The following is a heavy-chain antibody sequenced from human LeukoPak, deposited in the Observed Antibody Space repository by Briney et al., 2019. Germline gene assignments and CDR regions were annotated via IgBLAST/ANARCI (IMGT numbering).Heavy chain of an antibody. Sequence: GESLKISCKGSGYRFSTYWIAWVRQMPGKGLEWMGIIYPGDSDTRYSPSFQGQVTISADKSVNTAYLQWSSLKASDTAMYYCARPNITSYYDSRGYDAFDVWGQGTMVSVYS. V-gene: IGHV5-51*01. CDR2: IYPGDSDT. D-gene: IGHD3-22*01. CDR1: GYRFSTYW. CDR3: ARPNITSYYDSRGYDAFDV. J-gene: IGHJ3*01.